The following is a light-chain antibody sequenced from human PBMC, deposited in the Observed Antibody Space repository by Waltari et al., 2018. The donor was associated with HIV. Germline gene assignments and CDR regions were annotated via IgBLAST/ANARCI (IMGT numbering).Light chain of an antibody. CDR2: ADT. CDR3: SSYTTRTAET. V-gene: IGLV2-14*03. J-gene: IGLJ2*01. CDR1: PGALGGYNF. Sequence: LTHPASVSGSPGQSITISCPGPPGALGGYNFFFWYQQHPGNAPKLLIFADTSRPPGVPGRFSGSKSDNTASLFISGLQSEDEAHYYCSSYTTRTAETFGGGTKVTVL.